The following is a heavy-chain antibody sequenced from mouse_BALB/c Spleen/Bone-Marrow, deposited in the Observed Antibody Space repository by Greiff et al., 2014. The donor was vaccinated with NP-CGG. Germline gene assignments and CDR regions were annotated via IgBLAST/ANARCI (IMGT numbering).Heavy chain of an antibody. Sequence: EVQLQQSGPELVKPGASVKMSCKASGYTFTSYVMHWVKQKPGQGLEWTGYINSYNDGTNYNEKFKGKATLTSDKSSSTAYMELSSLTSEDSAVYYCARLGAYYRYGYAMDYWGQGTSVAVSS. CDR3: ARLGAYYRYGYAMDY. J-gene: IGHJ4*01. D-gene: IGHD2-14*01. CDR1: GYTFTSYV. V-gene: IGHV1-14*01. CDR2: INSYNDGT.